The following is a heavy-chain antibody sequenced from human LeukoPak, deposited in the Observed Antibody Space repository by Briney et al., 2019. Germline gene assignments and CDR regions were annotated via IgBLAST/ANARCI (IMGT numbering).Heavy chain of an antibody. J-gene: IGHJ6*03. Sequence: ASVKVSCKASGYTFTNYYIHWVRQAPGQGLEWMGVINPSGGSTSYAQMFQGRVTMTRDRSTNTLYMELSSLRSEDTAVYYCASRRSITGEDYYYYYYMDVWGKGTTVTVSS. D-gene: IGHD1-20*01. CDR2: INPSGGST. CDR3: ASRRSITGEDYYYYYYMDV. CDR1: GYTFTNYY. V-gene: IGHV1-46*01.